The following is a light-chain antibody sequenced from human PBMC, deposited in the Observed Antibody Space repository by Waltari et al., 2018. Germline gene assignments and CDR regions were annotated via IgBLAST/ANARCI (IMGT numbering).Light chain of an antibody. CDR2: LNN. Sequence: QSVLTQPPSASGTPGQRVTTSRSGSSSNIGTYNVNWYQHLPGAAPKLLICLNNQRPSGVPDRFSASKSGTSASLAISGLQSEDEADYYCAAWDGSLNGVVFGGGTKLTVL. CDR1: SSNIGTYN. CDR3: AAWDGSLNGVV. V-gene: IGLV1-44*01. J-gene: IGLJ2*01.